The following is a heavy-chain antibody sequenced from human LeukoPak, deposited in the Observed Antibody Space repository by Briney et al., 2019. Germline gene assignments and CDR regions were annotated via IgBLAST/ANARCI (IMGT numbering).Heavy chain of an antibody. V-gene: IGHV3-23*01. Sequence: PGGSLKLSCAASGFTFSSHAMSWVRQAPGKGLEWVSAISGSGGSTYYADSVKGRFTISRDNSKNTLYLQMNSLRAEDTAVYYCAKAPSFTIFGVVICFDYWGQGTLVTVSS. CDR1: GFTFSSHA. J-gene: IGHJ4*02. D-gene: IGHD3-3*01. CDR3: AKAPSFTIFGVVICFDY. CDR2: ISGSGGST.